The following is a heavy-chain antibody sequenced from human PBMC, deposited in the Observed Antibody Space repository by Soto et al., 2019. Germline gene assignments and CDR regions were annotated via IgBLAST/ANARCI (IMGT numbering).Heavy chain of an antibody. Sequence: CSCIIKNPGKGLEWIGEINHSGSTNYNPSLKSRVTISVDTSKNQFSLKLSSVTAADTAVYYCAKDPYSGYFLRVDYWGHGTLVTVSS. V-gene: IGHV4-34*01. D-gene: IGHD5-12*01. CDR3: AKDPYSGYFLRVDY. J-gene: IGHJ4*01. CDR2: INHSGST.